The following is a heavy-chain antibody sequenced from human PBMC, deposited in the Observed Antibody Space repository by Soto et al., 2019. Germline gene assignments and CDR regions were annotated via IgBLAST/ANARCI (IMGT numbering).Heavy chain of an antibody. D-gene: IGHD5-18*01. V-gene: IGHV1-69*13. J-gene: IGHJ4*02. Sequence: GASVKVSCKSSGGTFSSYAISCVRQAPGQGLEWMGGIIPIFGTANYAQKFQGRVTITADESTSTAYMELSSLRSEDTAVYYCARDSEYSYPLDYWGQGTLVTVSS. CDR3: ARDSEYSYPLDY. CDR2: IIPIFGTA. CDR1: GGTFSSYA.